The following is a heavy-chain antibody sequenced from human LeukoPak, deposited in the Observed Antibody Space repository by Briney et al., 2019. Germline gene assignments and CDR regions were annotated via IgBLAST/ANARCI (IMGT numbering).Heavy chain of an antibody. J-gene: IGHJ3*02. Sequence: PGGSLRLSCAASGFTFSSYGMHWVRQAPGKGLEWVVVISYDGSNKYYADSVKGRFTISRDNSKNTLYLQMNSLRAEDTAVYYCAKVDYDMGPGAFDIWGQGTMVTVSS. V-gene: IGHV3-30*18. CDR1: GFTFSSYG. CDR2: ISYDGSNK. CDR3: AKVDYDMGPGAFDI. D-gene: IGHD3-9*01.